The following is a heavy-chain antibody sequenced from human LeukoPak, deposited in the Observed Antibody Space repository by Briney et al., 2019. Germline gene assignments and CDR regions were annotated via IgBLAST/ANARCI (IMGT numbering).Heavy chain of an antibody. J-gene: IGHJ5*02. CDR3: ARDGGCCSGGSCLGNSNWFDP. CDR1: GFTFSSYW. V-gene: IGHV3-23*01. D-gene: IGHD2-15*01. Sequence: GGSLRLSCAASGFTFSSYWMSWVSQAPGKGVDWVSTLSGSGTTTYLADSMKGRFTISRDNSKNTLYLQMNSLRAEDTAVYYCARDGGCCSGGSCLGNSNWFDPWGQGTLVTVSS. CDR2: LSGSGTTT.